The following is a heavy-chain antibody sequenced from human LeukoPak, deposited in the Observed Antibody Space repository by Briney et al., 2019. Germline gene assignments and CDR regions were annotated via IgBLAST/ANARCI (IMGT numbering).Heavy chain of an antibody. D-gene: IGHD3-16*01. J-gene: IGHJ4*02. V-gene: IGHV3-48*03. CDR2: ISSSGSTI. Sequence: GGSLRLSCAASGFTFSSYEMNWVRQAPGKGLEWVSYISSSGSTIYYEHSVKGRFIISRDNAKNSLYLQMKSLRAEDTAVYYCARAGGKAFDYWGQGTLVTVSS. CDR3: ARAGGKAFDY. CDR1: GFTFSSYE.